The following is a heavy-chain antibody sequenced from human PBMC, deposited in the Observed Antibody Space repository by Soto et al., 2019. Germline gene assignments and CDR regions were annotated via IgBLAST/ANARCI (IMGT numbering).Heavy chain of an antibody. CDR3: ARDWYSSGWYDY. CDR1: GSTFTGYY. J-gene: IGHJ4*02. CDR2: IXPSSGXT. Sequence: XSVKVSCKASGSTFTGYYMHWVRQAPGQGLEWMGWIXPSSGXTHYAQKFQGXXTMPRDTXXTTDYMELSRLRSEDTAVYYCARDWYSSGWYDYWGQGTLVTVSS. V-gene: IGHV1-2*04. D-gene: IGHD6-19*01.